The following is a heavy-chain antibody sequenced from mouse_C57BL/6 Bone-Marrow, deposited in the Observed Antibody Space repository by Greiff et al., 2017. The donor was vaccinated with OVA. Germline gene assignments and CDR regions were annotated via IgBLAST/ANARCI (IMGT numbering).Heavy chain of an antibody. J-gene: IGHJ1*03. CDR2: IHPSDSDT. D-gene: IGHD3-3*01. V-gene: IGHV1-74*01. Sequence: VQLQQPGAELVKPGASVKVSCKASGYTFTSYWMHWVKQRPGQGLEWIGRIHPSDSDTNYNQKFKGKATLTVDKSSSTAYMQLSSLTSEDAAVYYCAIDWDIWYFDVWGTGTTVTVSS. CDR1: GYTFTSYW. CDR3: AIDWDIWYFDV.